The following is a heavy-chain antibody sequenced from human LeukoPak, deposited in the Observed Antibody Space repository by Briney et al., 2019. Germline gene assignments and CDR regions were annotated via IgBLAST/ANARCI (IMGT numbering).Heavy chain of an antibody. CDR2: ISAYNGNT. CDR3: ARAVRHSNDPRLTAIYYYYGMDV. Sequence: ASVKVSCKASGYTFTSYGISWVRQAPGQGLEWMGWISAYNGNTNYAQKLQGRVTMTTDTSTSTAYMELRSLRSDDTAVYYCARAVRHSNDPRLTAIYYYYGMDVWGQGTTVTVSS. J-gene: IGHJ6*02. CDR1: GYTFTSYG. D-gene: IGHD5-18*01. V-gene: IGHV1-18*01.